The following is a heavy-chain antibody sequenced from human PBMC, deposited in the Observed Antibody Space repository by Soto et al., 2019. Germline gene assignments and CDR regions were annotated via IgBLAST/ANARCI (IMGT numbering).Heavy chain of an antibody. Sequence: ASVKVSCKASGYTFTSYGISWLRQSAGQGLEWMGWISAYNGNTNYAQKLQGRVTMTTDTSTSTAYMELRSLRSDDTAVYYCAADPYCGGDCYFDYWGQGIVVTVSS. D-gene: IGHD2-21*02. J-gene: IGHJ4*02. CDR1: GYTFTSYG. CDR3: AADPYCGGDCYFDY. CDR2: ISAYNGNT. V-gene: IGHV1-18*04.